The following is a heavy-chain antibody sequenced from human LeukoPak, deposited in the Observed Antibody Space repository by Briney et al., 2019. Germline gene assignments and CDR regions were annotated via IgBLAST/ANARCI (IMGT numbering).Heavy chain of an antibody. V-gene: IGHV4-4*07. J-gene: IGHJ4*02. CDR1: GGSINVFH. D-gene: IGHD6-19*01. Sequence: SETLSLTCTVSGGSINVFHWTWIRQPAGKGLEWIGRIYSSGTINQNPSLKSRLTMSVDTSKNQFSLKLTSVTAADTAVYYCARSPYSIGADYWGQGTLVTVSS. CDR2: IYSSGTI. CDR3: ARSPYSIGADY.